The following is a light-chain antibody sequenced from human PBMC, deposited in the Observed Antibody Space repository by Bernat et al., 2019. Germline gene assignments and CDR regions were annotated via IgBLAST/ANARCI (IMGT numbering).Light chain of an antibody. CDR3: SSFTTPDTYV. CDR1: RSDVGRYKY. J-gene: IGLJ1*01. V-gene: IGLV2-14*03. Sequence: QSALTQPASVAGSPGQSITISCTGTRSDVGRYKYVSWYQQYPGKAPKLLIYDVSNRPSGVSSRFSGSKSGNTASLTISGLQAEDEADSYCSSFTTPDTYVFGTGTEVTVL. CDR2: DVS.